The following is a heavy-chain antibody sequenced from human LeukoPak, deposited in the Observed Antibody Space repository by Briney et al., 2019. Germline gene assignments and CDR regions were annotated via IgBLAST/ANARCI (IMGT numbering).Heavy chain of an antibody. J-gene: IGHJ4*02. CDR1: GFTFSSYW. Sequence: QPGGSLRLSCAASGFTFSSYWMHWVRQAPGKGLVWVSHINSDGSSTSYADSVKGRFTISRDNAKNTLYLQMNSLRAEDTAVYYCARVEAAAIDYWGQGTLVTVSS. CDR2: INSDGSST. D-gene: IGHD6-13*01. V-gene: IGHV3-74*01. CDR3: ARVEAAAIDY.